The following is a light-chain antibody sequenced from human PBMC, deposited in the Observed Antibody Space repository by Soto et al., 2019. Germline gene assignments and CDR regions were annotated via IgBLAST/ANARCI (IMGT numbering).Light chain of an antibody. CDR2: ATS. CDR3: HQYYNRPPWT. CDR1: RSVDTD. Sequence: EILMTQSPATLSVSPGDIATLSCRASRSVDTDLAWYQQKPGQAPRLLVFATSARATGVPDRFRGSRSGTDFTLTISSLQPEDSATYYCHQYYNRPPWTFGQGTKVDIK. J-gene: IGKJ1*01. V-gene: IGKV3-15*01.